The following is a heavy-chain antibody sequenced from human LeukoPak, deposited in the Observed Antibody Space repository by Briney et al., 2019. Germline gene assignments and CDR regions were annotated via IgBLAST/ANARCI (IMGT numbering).Heavy chain of an antibody. Sequence: ASVKVSCKASGYTFTGYYMHWVRQAPGQGLEWMGWINPNSGGTNYAQKFQGRVTMTRDTSISTAYMELSRLRSDDTAVYYRARDHIVATIKGFDPWGQGTLVTVSS. D-gene: IGHD5-12*01. J-gene: IGHJ5*02. V-gene: IGHV1-2*02. CDR3: ARDHIVATIKGFDP. CDR2: INPNSGGT. CDR1: GYTFTGYY.